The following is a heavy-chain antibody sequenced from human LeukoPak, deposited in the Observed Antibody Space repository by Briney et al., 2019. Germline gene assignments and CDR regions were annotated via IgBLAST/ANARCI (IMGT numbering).Heavy chain of an antibody. J-gene: IGHJ4*02. Sequence: GGSLRLSCAASGFTFSSYGMHWVRQAPGKGLEWVAVISYDGSNKYYADSVKGRFTISRDNSKNTLYLQMNSLGAEDTAVYYCAKGFVKYYFDYWGQGTLVTVSS. CDR3: AKGFVKYYFDY. V-gene: IGHV3-30*18. D-gene: IGHD3-10*01. CDR1: GFTFSSYG. CDR2: ISYDGSNK.